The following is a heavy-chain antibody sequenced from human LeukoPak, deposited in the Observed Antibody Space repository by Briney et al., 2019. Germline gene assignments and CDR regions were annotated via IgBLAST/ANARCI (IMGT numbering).Heavy chain of an antibody. D-gene: IGHD5/OR15-5a*01. CDR3: ARSTIAYNWFDP. J-gene: IGHJ5*02. CDR2: ISGSGRGGNT. V-gene: IGHV3-23*01. CDR1: GFTFSSYA. Sequence: GGSLRLSCAASGFTFSSYAMSWVRQAPGKGLEWVSGISGSGRGGNTYYADSVKGRFTISRDNAKNSLYLQMNSLRAEDTAVYYCARSTIAYNWFDPWGQGTLVTVSS.